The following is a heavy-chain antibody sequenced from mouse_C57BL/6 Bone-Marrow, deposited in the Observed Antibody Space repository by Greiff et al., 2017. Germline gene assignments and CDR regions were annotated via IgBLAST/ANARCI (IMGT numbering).Heavy chain of an antibody. V-gene: IGHV1-74*01. CDR3: AIEFITTVVADY. D-gene: IGHD1-1*01. Sequence: QVQLQQPGAELVKPGASVKMSCKASGYTFTSYWITWVKQRPGQGLEWIGRIHPSDSDTNYNQKFKGKATLTVDKSSSTAYMQLSSLTSEDSAVYYCAIEFITTVVADYWGQGTTLTVSS. CDR1: GYTFTSYW. J-gene: IGHJ2*01. CDR2: IHPSDSDT.